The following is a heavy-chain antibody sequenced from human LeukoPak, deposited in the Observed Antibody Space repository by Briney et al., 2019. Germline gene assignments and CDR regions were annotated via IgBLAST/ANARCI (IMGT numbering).Heavy chain of an antibody. CDR1: GFTFNTYA. V-gene: IGHV3-23*01. CDR3: AKDLWFGEFPANFDY. J-gene: IGHJ4*02. Sequence: GGSLRLSCAASGFTFNTYAMSWVRQAPGKGLEWVSSISGSGGSTFYADSVKGRFTISRDNSKNTLYLQMNSLRAEDTAVYYCAKDLWFGEFPANFDYWGQGTLVTVSS. D-gene: IGHD3-10*01. CDR2: ISGSGGST.